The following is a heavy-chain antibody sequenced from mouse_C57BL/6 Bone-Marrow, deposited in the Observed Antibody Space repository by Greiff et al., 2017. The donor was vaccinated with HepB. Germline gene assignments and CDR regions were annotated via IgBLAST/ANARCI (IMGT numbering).Heavy chain of an antibody. D-gene: IGHD6-1*01. CDR2: ISYSGST. Sequence: VQLQQSGPGMVKPSQSLSLTCTVSGYSITSGYVWHWIRHFPGNKLEWMGYISYSGSTNYNPSFKSRISITHDTSKNHFFLKLNSVTTEDTATYYCARDGRGYAMDYWGQGTSVTVSS. CDR1: GYSITSGYV. J-gene: IGHJ4*01. CDR3: ARDGRGYAMDY. V-gene: IGHV3-1*01.